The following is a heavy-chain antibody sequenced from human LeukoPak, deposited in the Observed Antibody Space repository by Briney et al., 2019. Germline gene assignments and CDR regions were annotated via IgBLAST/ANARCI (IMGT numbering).Heavy chain of an antibody. D-gene: IGHD5-24*01. V-gene: IGHV3-21*01. CDR2: ISSSRTYI. Sequence: GGSLRLSCAASGFTFSSYSMNWVRQAPGKGLEWVSSISSSRTYIYYADSVKGRFTIPRDNAKNSLYLQMNSLRARDTAVYYCARVDGFQFDYWGQGTLVTVSS. J-gene: IGHJ4*02. CDR3: ARVDGFQFDY. CDR1: GFTFSSYS.